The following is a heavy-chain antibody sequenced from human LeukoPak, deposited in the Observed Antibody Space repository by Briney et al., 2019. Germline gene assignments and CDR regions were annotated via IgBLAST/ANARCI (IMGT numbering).Heavy chain of an antibody. D-gene: IGHD4-17*01. V-gene: IGHV4-34*01. Sequence: SGTLCLTCAVYGGSFSGYYWSWIRQPPGKGLEWVGEINHSGSTNYNPSLKSRVTISVDTSKNQFSLKLSSVTAAYTAVYYCASNTYGYYFDYWRQGTLVTLSS. CDR3: ASNTYGYYFDY. CDR1: GGSFSGYY. J-gene: IGHJ4*02. CDR2: INHSGST.